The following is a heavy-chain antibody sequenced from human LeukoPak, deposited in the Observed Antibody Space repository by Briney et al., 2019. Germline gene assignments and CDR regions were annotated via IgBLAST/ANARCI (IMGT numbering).Heavy chain of an antibody. CDR1: GGSISSYF. Sequence: PSETLSLTCTVSGGSISSYFWSWIRQPPGKGLEWIGYIYSTGSTNYNPSLRGRVTISVDTSKNQFSLKLSSVTAADTAVYYCGRVRGVNGWFDPWGQGTLVTVSS. V-gene: IGHV4-59*08. CDR2: IYSTGST. J-gene: IGHJ5*02. D-gene: IGHD3-10*01. CDR3: GRVRGVNGWFDP.